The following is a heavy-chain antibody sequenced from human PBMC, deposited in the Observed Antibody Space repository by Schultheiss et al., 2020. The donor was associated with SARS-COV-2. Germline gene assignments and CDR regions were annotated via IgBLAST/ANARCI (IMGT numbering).Heavy chain of an antibody. J-gene: IGHJ6*04. CDR3: ARGLIPLDV. CDR1: GGSISSSSYY. Sequence: SETLSLTCTVSGGSISSSSYYWGWIRQPPGKGLEWIGSIYHSGSTYYNPSLKSRVSISVDTSKNQFSLKLSSVTAADTAVYYCARGLIPLDVWGKGTTVTVSS. V-gene: IGHV4-39*07. D-gene: IGHD2-2*02. CDR2: IYHSGST.